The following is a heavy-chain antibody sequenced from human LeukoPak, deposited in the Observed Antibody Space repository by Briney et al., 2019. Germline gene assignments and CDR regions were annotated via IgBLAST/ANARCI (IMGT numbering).Heavy chain of an antibody. J-gene: IGHJ4*02. V-gene: IGHV3-23*01. CDR2: ISGSGVST. D-gene: IGHD6-6*01. CDR3: AKTGLYSSSSRGYFDS. CDR1: GFTFSSYV. Sequence: GGSLRLSCAASGFTFSSYVMSWVRQAPGKGLEWVSAISGSGVSTYYADSVKGRFTISRDNSKNTYYLQMNSLRAEDTARYYCAKTGLYSSSSRGYFDSWGQGTLVTVSS.